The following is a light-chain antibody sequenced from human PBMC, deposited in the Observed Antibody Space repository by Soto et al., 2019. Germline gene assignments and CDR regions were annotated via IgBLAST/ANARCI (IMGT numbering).Light chain of an antibody. CDR3: QQYNNWPPIT. CDR2: GAF. J-gene: IGKJ5*01. CDR1: QSVSSD. V-gene: IGKV3-15*01. Sequence: EIVTTQSPVTLSVSPGERATLSCRTSQSVSSDLAWDQQKPGQAPRLLIYGAFNRATGVPARFRGSGSGTEFTLTISSLQSEDSAVYYCQQYNNWPPITFGQGTRLEIK.